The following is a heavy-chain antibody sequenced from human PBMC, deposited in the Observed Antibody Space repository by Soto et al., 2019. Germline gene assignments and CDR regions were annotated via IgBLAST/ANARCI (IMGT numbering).Heavy chain of an antibody. Sequence: QVELQESGPGLVKPSGTLSLTCVVSGNSISTTNWGSWVRQSPGKGLEWIGEIYHSGSTNYNPSLKSRVTISVDKSKNQFSLKLSSVTAADTAVYYCARDVGYHYDGSPSGQFDFWGQGTLVTVSS. CDR2: IYHSGST. J-gene: IGHJ4*02. CDR1: GNSISTTNW. V-gene: IGHV4-4*02. D-gene: IGHD3-22*01. CDR3: ARDVGYHYDGSPSGQFDF.